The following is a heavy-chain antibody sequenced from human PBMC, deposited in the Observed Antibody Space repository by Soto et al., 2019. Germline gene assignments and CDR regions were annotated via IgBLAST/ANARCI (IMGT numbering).Heavy chain of an antibody. CDR2: ISQYSGNT. CDR1: GYIFVNYG. Sequence: QVQLLQSGDEVRKPGSSVKVSCKASGYIFVNYGIACVRQDPGQGLELMGWISQYSGNTHYASKVQGRLTVTTDTSTCTAYMDLGSLTSDDTAVDYFAMVDNYVTPPPQDVWGQGTTVTVSS. J-gene: IGHJ6*02. D-gene: IGHD3-16*01. CDR3: AMVDNYVTPPPQDV. V-gene: IGHV1-18*01.